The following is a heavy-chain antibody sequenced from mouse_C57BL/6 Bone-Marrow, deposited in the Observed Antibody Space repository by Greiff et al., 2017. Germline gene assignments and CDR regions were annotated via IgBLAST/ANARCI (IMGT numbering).Heavy chain of an antibody. CDR1: GFNIQDYY. CDR2: IDPEDGGT. CDR3: ARNYGSSPYYFDY. Sequence: VQLQQSGAELVKPGASVKLSCTASGFNIQDYYMHWVKQRTEQGLEWIGRIDPEDGGTKYAPKFKGKATITATTSSNTAYLQLNSLTSEDTAFYYWARNYGSSPYYFDYWGQGTTLTVSS. V-gene: IGHV14-2*01. D-gene: IGHD1-1*01. J-gene: IGHJ2*01.